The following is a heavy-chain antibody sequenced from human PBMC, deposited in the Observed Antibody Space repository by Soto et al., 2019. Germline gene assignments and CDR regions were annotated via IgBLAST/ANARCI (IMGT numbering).Heavy chain of an antibody. V-gene: IGHV3-30-3*01. CDR2: ISYDGSNK. CDR1: GFTFSSYA. CDR3: ARDHRWGDSSGTQDY. Sequence: GGSLRLSCAASGFTFSSYAMHWVRQAPGKGLEWVAVISYDGSNKYYADSVKGRFTISRDNSKNTLYLQMNSLRAEDTAVYYCARDHRWGDSSGTQDYWGQGTLVTVSS. J-gene: IGHJ4*02. D-gene: IGHD3-22*01.